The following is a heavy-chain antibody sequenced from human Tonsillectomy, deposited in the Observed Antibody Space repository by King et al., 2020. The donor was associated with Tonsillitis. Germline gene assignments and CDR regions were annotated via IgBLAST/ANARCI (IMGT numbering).Heavy chain of an antibody. CDR1: GGSIRGYY. CDR3: AVGRVSYRLFYPFYT. D-gene: IGHD3-16*01. CDR2: IYYTGST. J-gene: IGHJ5*02. V-gene: IGHV4-59*01. Sequence: VQLQESGQGLVKPSETLSLTCTVSGGSIRGYYWSWIRKPPGKGLEWFGYIYYTGSTKYNPSLKSRVTISVETSKNQFSLKLNSMTSADTAVYYCAVGRVSYRLFYPFYTCGQGTLCTVSS.